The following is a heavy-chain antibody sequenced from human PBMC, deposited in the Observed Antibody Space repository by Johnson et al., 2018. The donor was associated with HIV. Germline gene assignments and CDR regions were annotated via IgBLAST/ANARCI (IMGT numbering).Heavy chain of an antibody. V-gene: IGHV3-33*01. J-gene: IGHJ3*02. Sequence: VQLVESGGGVVQPGRSLRLSCAASGFTFSSYGMHWVRQAPGKGLEWVSRIRNDGSVTTYADSVKGRFFISSDNSKNALYLQMNSLRAEDTAVYYCTRGLDYYDSTGFRSASFDIWGQGTMVIVSP. CDR1: GFTFSSYG. CDR2: IRNDGSVT. CDR3: TRGLDYYDSTGFRSASFDI. D-gene: IGHD3-22*01.